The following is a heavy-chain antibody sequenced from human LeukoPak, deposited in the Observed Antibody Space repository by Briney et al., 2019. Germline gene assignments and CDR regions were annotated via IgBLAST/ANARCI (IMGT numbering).Heavy chain of an antibody. D-gene: IGHD3-10*01. CDR2: IIPILGIA. J-gene: IGHJ4*02. V-gene: IGHV1-69*04. CDR1: GGTFSSYA. Sequence: SVKISCKASGGTFSSYAISWVRQAPGQGLEWMGRIIPILGIANYAQKFQGRVTITADKSTSTAYMELSSLRSEDTDVYYCARDYYGSGSYPDYWGQGTLVTVSS. CDR3: ARDYYGSGSYPDY.